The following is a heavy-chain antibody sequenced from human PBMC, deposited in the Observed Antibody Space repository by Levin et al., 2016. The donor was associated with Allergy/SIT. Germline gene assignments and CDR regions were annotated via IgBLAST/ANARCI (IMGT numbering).Heavy chain of an antibody. V-gene: IGHV1-18*01. CDR1: GYTFTSYG. Sequence: ASVKVSCKASGYTFTSYGISWVRQAPGQGLEWMGWISAYNGNTNYAQKLQGRVTMTTDTSTSTAYMELRSLRSDDTAVYYCARDRAESRDMVRGVTPGYDAFDIWGQGTMVTVSS. D-gene: IGHD3-10*01. CDR2: ISAYNGNT. CDR3: ARDRAESRDMVRGVTPGYDAFDI. J-gene: IGHJ3*02.